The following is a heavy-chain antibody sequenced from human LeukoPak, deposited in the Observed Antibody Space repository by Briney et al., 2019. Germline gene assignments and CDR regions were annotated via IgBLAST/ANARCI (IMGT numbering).Heavy chain of an antibody. V-gene: IGHV3-21*06. D-gene: IGHD4-23*01. CDR3: ARDAANSAYYYNYAMDV. Sequence: GGSLRLSCAASGFTFSSYSMNWVRQAPGKGLEWVSFITSSGNYIYYADSVKGRLTISRDNAKNSLFLQMNSLRAEDTDVYYCARDAANSAYYYNYAMDVWGQGTTVTVSS. CDR1: GFTFSSYS. CDR2: ITSSGNYI. J-gene: IGHJ6*02.